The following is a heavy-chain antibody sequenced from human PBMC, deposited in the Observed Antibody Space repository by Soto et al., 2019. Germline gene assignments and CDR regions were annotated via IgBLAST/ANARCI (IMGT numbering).Heavy chain of an antibody. CDR2: IYYSGST. J-gene: IGHJ5*02. CDR1: GGSISSYY. D-gene: IGHD6-19*01. Sequence: QVQLQESGPGLVKPSETLSLTCTVSGGSISSYYWSWIRQPPGKGLEWIGYIYYSGSTNYNPSLKSRVTISVDTSKNQFSLKLSSVTAADTAVYYCARVVGSGWIWFDPWGQGTLVTVSS. V-gene: IGHV4-59*01. CDR3: ARVVGSGWIWFDP.